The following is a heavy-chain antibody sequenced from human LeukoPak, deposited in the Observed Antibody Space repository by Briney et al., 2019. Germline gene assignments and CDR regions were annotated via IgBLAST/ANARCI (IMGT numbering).Heavy chain of an antibody. J-gene: IGHJ6*02. CDR2: SGTGGRT. D-gene: IGHD3-16*01. Sequence: GGSLRLSCAGSGFIFSDYVMSWVRQAPGKGLEWVSASGTGGRTYYADSVKGRFTISRDNSKKTVFLQMDGLRVEDTAVYYCAKCFRRGGYVLKYYYYYYGMDVWGQGTTVTVSS. V-gene: IGHV3-23*01. CDR1: GFIFSDYV. CDR3: AKCFRRGGYVLKYYYYYYGMDV.